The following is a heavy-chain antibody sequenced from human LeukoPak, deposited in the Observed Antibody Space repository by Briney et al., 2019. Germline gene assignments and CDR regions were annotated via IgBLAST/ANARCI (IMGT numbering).Heavy chain of an antibody. CDR1: GFTFSSYS. CDR2: ISRSSSTI. CDR3: TRDMQGSRLYLVGSQND. Sequence: PGGSLRLSCAASGFTFSSYSMNWVRQAPGKGLEWVSYISRSSSTIYYGDSVKGRFTISRDNAMNTLYLQMNSLRAEDSALYYCTRDMQGSRLYLVGSQNDWGQGTLVTVSS. V-gene: IGHV3-48*04. D-gene: IGHD1-26*01. J-gene: IGHJ4*02.